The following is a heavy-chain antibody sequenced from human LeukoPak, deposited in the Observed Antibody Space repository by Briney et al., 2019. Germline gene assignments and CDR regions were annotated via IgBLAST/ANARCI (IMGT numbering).Heavy chain of an antibody. D-gene: IGHD2-2*01. CDR1: GVTISTINYY. V-gene: IGHV4-39*01. CDR2: IYYSGST. Sequence: PSETLSLTCTVSGVTISTINYYWGWIRQPPGKGLEWIGNIYYSGSTYYNPSLKSRVTISVDTSKNQFSLKLSSVTAADTSVYYCARACSSTNFGNYYYYYMDVWGKGTTVTVAS. J-gene: IGHJ6*03. CDR3: ARACSSTNFGNYYYYYMDV.